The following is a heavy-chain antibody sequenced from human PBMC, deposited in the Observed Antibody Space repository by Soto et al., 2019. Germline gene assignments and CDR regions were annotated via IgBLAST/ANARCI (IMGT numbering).Heavy chain of an antibody. CDR3: ARDRITIFGVRIEGLDV. J-gene: IGHJ6*02. CDR2: INPSTGST. V-gene: IGHV1-46*01. CDR1: GYTFSSYY. D-gene: IGHD3-3*01. Sequence: GASVKVSCKASGYTFSSYYMHWVRQAPGQGLEWMGIINPSTGSTAYAQKFQGRVTMTRDTSTSTVYMEVSSLRSEDTAVYYCARDRITIFGVRIEGLDVWGQGTTVTVSS.